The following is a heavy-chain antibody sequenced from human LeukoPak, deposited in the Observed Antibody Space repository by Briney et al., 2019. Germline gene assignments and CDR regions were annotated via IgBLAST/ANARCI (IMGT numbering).Heavy chain of an antibody. CDR1: GFTFSSYE. CDR2: ISSSGSTI. Sequence: PGGSLRLSCAASGFTFSSYEMNWVRPARGKGLEGVSYISSSGSTIYYADSVKGRFTISRDNAKNSLYLQMNSLRAEDTAVYYCAELGITMIGGVWGKGTTVTISS. V-gene: IGHV3-48*03. J-gene: IGHJ6*04. CDR3: AELGITMIGGV. D-gene: IGHD3-10*02.